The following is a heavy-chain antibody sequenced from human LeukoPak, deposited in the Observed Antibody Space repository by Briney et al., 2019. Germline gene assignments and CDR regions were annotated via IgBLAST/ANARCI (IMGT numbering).Heavy chain of an antibody. D-gene: IGHD6-13*01. Sequence: ASVKVSCKASGYTFTSYGISWVRQAPGQGLEWMGWISAYSGNTNYAQKLQGRVTMTTDTSTSTAYMELRSLRSDDTAVYYCARGIAAATPELHFDYWGQGTLVTVSS. CDR3: ARGIAAATPELHFDY. V-gene: IGHV1-18*01. CDR1: GYTFTSYG. J-gene: IGHJ4*02. CDR2: ISAYSGNT.